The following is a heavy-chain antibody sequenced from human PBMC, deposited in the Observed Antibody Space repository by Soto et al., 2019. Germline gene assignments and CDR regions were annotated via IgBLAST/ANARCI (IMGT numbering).Heavy chain of an antibody. CDR3: AKGTYYYYYAMDV. CDR2: IWYDGSNN. V-gene: IGHV3-33*06. CDR1: GFSFSSYG. J-gene: IGHJ6*02. Sequence: GGSLRLSCAASGFSFSSYGMHWVRQAPGKGLEWVALIWYDGSNNYYADSVKGRFTISRDNSKNTLYLQMNSLRAEDTAVYYCAKGTYYYYYAMDVWGQGTTVTVSS.